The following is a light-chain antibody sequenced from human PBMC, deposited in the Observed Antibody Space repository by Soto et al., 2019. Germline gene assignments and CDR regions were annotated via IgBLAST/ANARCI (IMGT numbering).Light chain of an antibody. CDR2: EVS. V-gene: IGLV2-23*02. J-gene: IGLJ1*01. Sequence: QSVLTQPASVSGSPRQSITTSCTGTSGDVGSYNLVSWYQQHPGQAPKLLIFEVSKRPSGVSNRFSGSKSGNTASLTISGLQAEDESEYYCWSYAGSGTDVFGSGTKVTVL. CDR1: SGDVGSYNL. CDR3: WSYAGSGTDV.